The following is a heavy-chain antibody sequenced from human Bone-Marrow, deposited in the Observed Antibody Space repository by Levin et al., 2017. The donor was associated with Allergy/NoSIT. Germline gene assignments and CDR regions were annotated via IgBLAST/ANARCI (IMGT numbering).Heavy chain of an antibody. V-gene: IGHV4-34*01. Sequence: SETLSLTCAVSGESFSGYFWSWIRQSPGTGLEWLGEINHSGSTHYNAALKSRVTLSVDTTRKRVSLKLSFLTAADTAVYYCARGGEVPAQYFFDYWGQGTLVTVSS. CDR3: ARGGEVPAQYFFDY. J-gene: IGHJ4*02. CDR2: INHSGST. CDR1: GESFSGYF. D-gene: IGHD3-10*01.